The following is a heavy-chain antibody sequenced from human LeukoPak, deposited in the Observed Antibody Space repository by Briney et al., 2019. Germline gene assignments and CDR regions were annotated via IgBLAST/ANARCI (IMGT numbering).Heavy chain of an antibody. Sequence: ASVKVSRKVSGYTLTELSMHWVRQAPGKGLEWMGGFDPEDGETIYAQKFQGRVTMTEDTSTDTAYMELSSLRSEDTAVYYCATEGSSGWYVFYGMDVWGQGTTVTVSS. D-gene: IGHD6-19*01. CDR2: FDPEDGET. CDR3: ATEGSSGWYVFYGMDV. CDR1: GYTLTELS. J-gene: IGHJ6*02. V-gene: IGHV1-24*01.